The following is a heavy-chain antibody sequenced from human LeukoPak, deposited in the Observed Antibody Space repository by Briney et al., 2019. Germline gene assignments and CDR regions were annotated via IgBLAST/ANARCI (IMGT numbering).Heavy chain of an antibody. CDR2: IYYSGST. V-gene: IGHV4-39*07. Sequence: SETLSLTCTVSGGSISSSSYYWGWIRQPPGKGLEWIGSIYYSGSTNYNPSLKSRVTISVDTSKNQFSLKLSSVTAADTAVYYCARETSSGYCEKGAFDIWGQGTMVTVSS. CDR1: GGSISSSSYY. CDR3: ARETSSGYCEKGAFDI. J-gene: IGHJ3*02. D-gene: IGHD3-22*01.